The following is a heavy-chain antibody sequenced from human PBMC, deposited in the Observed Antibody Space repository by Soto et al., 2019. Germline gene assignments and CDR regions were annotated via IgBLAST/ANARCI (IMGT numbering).Heavy chain of an antibody. V-gene: IGHV3-21*01. J-gene: IGHJ4*02. CDR2: ISTTSSHI. CDR1: DFSITSYS. Sequence: GGSLRLSCAPSDFSITSYSMNWVRQAPGKGLEWVSSISTTSSHIYYADSVKGRFTISRDNAKNSLYLQMNSLRADDTAVYYCARGSRWLSMGYYFDYWGQETQVTVSS. D-gene: IGHD3-22*01. CDR3: ARGSRWLSMGYYFDY.